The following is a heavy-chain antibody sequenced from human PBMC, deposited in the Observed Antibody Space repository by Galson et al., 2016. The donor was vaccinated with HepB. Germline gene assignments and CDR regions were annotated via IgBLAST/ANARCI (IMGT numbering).Heavy chain of an antibody. CDR1: GFPFGRHS. D-gene: IGHD2-8*01. CDR3: AKDHFDCSNGVCPHDAPDV. V-gene: IGHV3-48*01. CDR2: ISHNSKVI. J-gene: IGHJ3*01. Sequence: SLRLSCGASGFPFGRHSLNWVRKAPGRGLEWLAYISHNSKVIYYADSLEGWCTVSRDNGKKSLYLQMNSLTSEDTATYYCAKDHFDCSNGVCPHDAPDVWGQGTMVTVSS.